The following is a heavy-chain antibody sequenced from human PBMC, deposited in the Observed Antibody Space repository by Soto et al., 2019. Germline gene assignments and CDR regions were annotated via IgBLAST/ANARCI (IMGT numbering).Heavy chain of an antibody. J-gene: IGHJ3*02. V-gene: IGHV3-33*06. CDR3: AKAYDSSGSDAFDI. Sequence: QVQLVESGGGVVQPGRSLRLSCAASGFTFSSYGMHWVRQAPGKGLEWVAVIWYDGSNKYYADSVKGRFTISRDNSKNTLYLHMDSLRAEDTAVYYCAKAYDSSGSDAFDIWGQGTMVTVSS. CDR2: IWYDGSNK. CDR1: GFTFSSYG. D-gene: IGHD3-22*01.